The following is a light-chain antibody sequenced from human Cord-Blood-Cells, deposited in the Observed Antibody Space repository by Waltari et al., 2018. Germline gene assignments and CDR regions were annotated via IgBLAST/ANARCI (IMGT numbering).Light chain of an antibody. Sequence: QSALTQPASVSGSPGQSITISCTGTSSDVGGYNYVSWYQQHPGQAPKPMIFDVSKRPSGVSNRFSGSKSGNTASLTISGLQAGDEADYYCSSYTSSSTWVFGGGTKLTVL. CDR3: SSYTSSSTWV. J-gene: IGLJ3*02. V-gene: IGLV2-14*01. CDR2: DVS. CDR1: SSDVGGYNY.